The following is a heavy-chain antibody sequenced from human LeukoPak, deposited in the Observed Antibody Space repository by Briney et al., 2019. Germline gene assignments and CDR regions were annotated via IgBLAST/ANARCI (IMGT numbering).Heavy chain of an antibody. Sequence: SETLSLTCSVSGASITSDAYYWAWLRQPPGKGLEWIGSVYYSGSIKYKPSLKGRVSISRDMSKNQFFLNLNSVNATDTAVYYCARRDYAAWFDPWGQGTLVTVSS. V-gene: IGHV4-39*07. CDR3: ARRDYAAWFDP. J-gene: IGHJ5*02. CDR2: VYYSGSI. CDR1: GASITSDAYY. D-gene: IGHD4/OR15-4a*01.